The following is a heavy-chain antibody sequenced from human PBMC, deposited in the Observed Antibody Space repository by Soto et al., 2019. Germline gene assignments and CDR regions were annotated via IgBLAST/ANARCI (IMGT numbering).Heavy chain of an antibody. CDR3: ARRAVYDFWSGYPSSDYYMDV. CDR1: GYTFTSYG. Sequence: ASVKVSCKASGYTFTSYGISWVRQAPGQGLEWMGWISAYNGNTNYAQKLQGRVTMTTDTSTSTAYMELRSLRSDDTAVYYCARRAVYDFWSGYPSSDYYMDVWGKGTTVTVSS. CDR2: ISAYNGNT. V-gene: IGHV1-18*01. J-gene: IGHJ6*03. D-gene: IGHD3-3*01.